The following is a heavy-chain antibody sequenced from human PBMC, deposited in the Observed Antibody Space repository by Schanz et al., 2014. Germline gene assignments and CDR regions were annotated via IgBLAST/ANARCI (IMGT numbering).Heavy chain of an antibody. Sequence: QVQLVQSGSEVKKPGASVKVSCKASGYTFTTYGISWVRQAPGQGLEWMGWISAYNGHTNYAQKFQGRVTMSSDTSTGTVYMDLSSLRSEDTAVYYCARNHISTYSLDVWGQGTTVTVSS. CDR3: ARNHISTYSLDV. CDR2: ISAYNGHT. CDR1: GYTFTTYG. V-gene: IGHV1-18*01. J-gene: IGHJ6*01. D-gene: IGHD3-3*02.